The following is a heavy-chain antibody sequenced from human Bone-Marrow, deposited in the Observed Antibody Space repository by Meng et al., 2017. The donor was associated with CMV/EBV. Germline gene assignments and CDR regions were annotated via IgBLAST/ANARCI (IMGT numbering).Heavy chain of an antibody. V-gene: IGHV3-21*04. CDR2: ISSSSSYI. D-gene: IGHD3-10*01. CDR3: AKDMRDGSGQPLNYYDYYGMDV. CDR1: GFTFSSYS. Sequence: GGSLRLSCAASGFTFSSYSMNWVRQAPGKGLECVSSISSSSSYIYYADSVKGRFTISRDNAKNSLYLQMNSLRAEDTALYYCAKDMRDGSGQPLNYYDYYGMDVWGQGTTVTVSS. J-gene: IGHJ6*02.